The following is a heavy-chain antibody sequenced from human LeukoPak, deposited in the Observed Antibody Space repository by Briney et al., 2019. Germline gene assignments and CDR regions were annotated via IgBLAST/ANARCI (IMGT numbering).Heavy chain of an antibody. CDR2: INPNSGGT. J-gene: IGHJ6*03. Sequence: ASVKVSCKASGYTFTGYYMHWVRQAPGQGLEWMGWINPNSGGTNYAQKFQGRATMTRDTSISTAYMELSRLRSDDTAVYYCARGRKAIVVVPAASYYYYYMDVWGKGTTVTVSS. V-gene: IGHV1-2*02. CDR3: ARGRKAIVVVPAASYYYYYMDV. CDR1: GYTFTGYY. D-gene: IGHD2-2*01.